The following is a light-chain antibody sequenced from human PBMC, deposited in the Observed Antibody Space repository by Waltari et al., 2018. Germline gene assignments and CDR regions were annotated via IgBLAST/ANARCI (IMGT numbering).Light chain of an antibody. Sequence: DIQLTQAPSFMSASVGDSVTITCRASQAINNYLAWYQQKPGKAPALLIYAVSTLRGGVPSRFSGSGSATEFSLTIRSLQPEDFATYFCQHLNTFGGGTKVEIK. CDR3: QHLNT. J-gene: IGKJ4*01. V-gene: IGKV1-9*01. CDR1: QAINNY. CDR2: AVS.